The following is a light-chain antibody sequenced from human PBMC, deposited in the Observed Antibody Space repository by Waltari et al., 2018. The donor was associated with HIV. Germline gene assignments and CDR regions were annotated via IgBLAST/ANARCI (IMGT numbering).Light chain of an antibody. CDR3: QQYKTFPLT. CDR1: QGVSSW. CDR2: AAT. V-gene: IGKV1D-16*01. Sequence: DIQMTQSPSSLSASVGDILTITCRESQGVSSWVAWYQHKPDKAPKALIYAATNLQSGVPSRFSGSGSGTIFTLIISSLQPEDFATYYCQQYKTFPLTFGGGTKV. J-gene: IGKJ4*01.